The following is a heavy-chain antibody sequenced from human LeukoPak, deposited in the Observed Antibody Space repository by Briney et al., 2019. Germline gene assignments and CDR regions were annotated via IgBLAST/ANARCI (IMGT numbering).Heavy chain of an antibody. D-gene: IGHD2-15*01. CDR1: GFTFSSYG. V-gene: IGHV3-23*01. CDR2: ISGSGGST. J-gene: IGHJ4*02. Sequence: GGSLRLSCAASGFTFSSYGMSWVRQAPGKGLEWVSAISGSGGSTYYADSVKGRFTISRDNSKNTLYLQMNSLRAEDTAVYYCARESCSGGSCYSGYWGQGTLVTVSS. CDR3: ARESCSGGSCYSGY.